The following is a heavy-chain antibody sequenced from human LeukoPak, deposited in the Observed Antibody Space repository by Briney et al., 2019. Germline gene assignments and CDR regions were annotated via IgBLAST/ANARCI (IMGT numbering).Heavy chain of an antibody. CDR2: ISSSGSTI. Sequence: GGSLRLSCAASGFTFSDYYMSWLRQAPGKGLEWVSYISSSGSTIYYADSVKGRFTISRDNAKNSLYLQMNSLRAEDPAVYYCARDPTQPAHYYYYGMDVWGQGTTVTVSS. V-gene: IGHV3-11*01. CDR1: GFTFSDYY. CDR3: ARDPTQPAHYYYYGMDV. D-gene: IGHD5-18*01. J-gene: IGHJ6*02.